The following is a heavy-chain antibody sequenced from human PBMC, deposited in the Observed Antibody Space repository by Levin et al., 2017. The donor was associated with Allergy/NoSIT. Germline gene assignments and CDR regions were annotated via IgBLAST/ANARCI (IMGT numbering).Heavy chain of an antibody. J-gene: IGHJ6*02. CDR3: ARLAAINPIYYYYYGMDV. CDR2: MNPNSGNT. V-gene: IGHV1-8*01. Sequence: ASVKVSCKASGYTFTSYDINWVRQATGQGLEWMGWMNPNSGNTGYAQKFQGRVTMTRNTSISTAYMELSSLRSEDTAVYYCARLAAINPIYYYYYGMDVWGQGTTVTVSS. CDR1: GYTFTSYD. D-gene: IGHD2-15*01.